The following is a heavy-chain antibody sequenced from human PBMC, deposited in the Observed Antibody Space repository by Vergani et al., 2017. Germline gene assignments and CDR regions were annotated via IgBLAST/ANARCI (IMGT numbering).Heavy chain of an antibody. D-gene: IGHD2-21*01. CDR3: AGGDFGYFDY. Sequence: QVQLQESGPGLVKPSETLSLTCTVSGGSISSYYWSWIRQPPGKGLEWIGYIYYSGSTNYNPSLKSRVPISVDTSKNQFSLKLSAVTAADTAVYYCAGGDFGYFDYWGQGTLVTVSS. J-gene: IGHJ4*02. V-gene: IGHV4-59*01. CDR2: IYYSGST. CDR1: GGSISSYY.